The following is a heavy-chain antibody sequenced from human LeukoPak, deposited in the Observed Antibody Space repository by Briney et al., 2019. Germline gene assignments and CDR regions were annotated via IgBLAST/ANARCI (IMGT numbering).Heavy chain of an antibody. D-gene: IGHD5-18*01. V-gene: IGHV3-21*01. J-gene: IGHJ4*02. CDR3: ARDQVDTAMVNDY. Sequence: PGGSLRLSCAASGFSFSSYEMNWVRQAPGKGLEWVSSISSSSSYIYYADSVKGRFTISRDNAKNSLYLQMNSLRAEDTAVYYCARDQVDTAMVNDYWGQGTLVTVSS. CDR2: ISSSSSYI. CDR1: GFSFSSYE.